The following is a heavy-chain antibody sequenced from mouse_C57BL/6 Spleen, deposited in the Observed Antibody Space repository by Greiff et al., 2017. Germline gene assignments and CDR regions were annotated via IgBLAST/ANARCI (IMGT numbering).Heavy chain of an antibody. Sequence: EVQLQQSGPELVKPGASVKIPCKASGYTFTDYNMDWVKQSHGKSLEWIGDINPNNGGTIYNQKFKGKATLTVDKSSSTAYMELRSLTSEDTAVYYCARPYYGHEGYFDVWGTGTTVTVSS. V-gene: IGHV1-18*01. CDR1: GYTFTDYN. CDR3: ARPYYGHEGYFDV. D-gene: IGHD2-9*01. J-gene: IGHJ1*03. CDR2: INPNNGGT.